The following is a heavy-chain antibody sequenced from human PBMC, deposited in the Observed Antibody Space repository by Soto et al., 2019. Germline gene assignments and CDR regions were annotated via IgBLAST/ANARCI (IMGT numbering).Heavy chain of an antibody. V-gene: IGHV2-5*02. CDR3: AHRSYGLLDY. CDR1: GFSLSTRGLG. D-gene: IGHD5-18*01. J-gene: IGHJ4*02. Sequence: SGPTLVNTTQTLAMTFTFSGFSLSTRGLGVGWIRQPPGKALEWLALIYWDDDKRYSPSLKSRLTITKDTSKNQVVLTMTNMDPVDTATYYCAHRSYGLLDYWGQGTLVTVSS. CDR2: IYWDDDK.